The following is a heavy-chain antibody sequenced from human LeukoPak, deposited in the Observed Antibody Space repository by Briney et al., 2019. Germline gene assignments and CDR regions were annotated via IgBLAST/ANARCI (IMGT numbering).Heavy chain of an antibody. D-gene: IGHD5-18*01. Sequence: ASVKVSCKASGYTFTGYYMHWVRQAPGQGLEWMGWINPNSGGTNYAQKFQGRVTMTRDTSISTAYMELSRLRSDDTAVYYCASEVDTAMVTVGLGSWGQGTLVTVSS. CDR3: ASEVDTAMVTVGLGS. CDR1: GYTFTGYY. J-gene: IGHJ4*02. CDR2: INPNSGGT. V-gene: IGHV1-2*02.